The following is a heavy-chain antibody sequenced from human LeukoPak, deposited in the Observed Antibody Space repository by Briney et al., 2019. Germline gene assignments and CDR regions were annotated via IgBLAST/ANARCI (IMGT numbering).Heavy chain of an antibody. J-gene: IGHJ5*02. D-gene: IGHD6-13*01. V-gene: IGHV4-31*03. CDR3: ARGEDSYSSSWYPGWENWFDP. CDR1: GGSISSGGYY. Sequence: PSETLSLTCTVSGGSISSGGYYWSWIRQHPGKGLEWIGYIYYSGGTYYNPSLKSRVTISVDTSKNQFSLKLSSVTAADTAVYYCARGEDSYSSSWYPGWENWFDPWGQGTLVTVSS. CDR2: IYYSGGT.